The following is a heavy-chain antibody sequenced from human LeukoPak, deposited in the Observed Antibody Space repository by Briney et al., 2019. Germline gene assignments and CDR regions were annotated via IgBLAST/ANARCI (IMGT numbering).Heavy chain of an antibody. J-gene: IGHJ6*02. CDR3: ASTSFGVVTSFGMDV. D-gene: IGHD3-3*01. Sequence: SETLSLTCTVSGGSISSYYWSWIRQPPGKGLEWIGYIYYSGSTNYNPSLKSRVTISVDTSKNQFSLKLSSVTAADTAVYYCASTSFGVVTSFGMDVWSQGTTVTVSS. V-gene: IGHV4-59*08. CDR1: GGSISSYY. CDR2: IYYSGST.